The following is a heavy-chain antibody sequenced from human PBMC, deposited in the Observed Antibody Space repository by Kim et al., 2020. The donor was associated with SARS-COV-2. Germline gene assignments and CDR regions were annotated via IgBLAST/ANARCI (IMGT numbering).Heavy chain of an antibody. V-gene: IGHV4-59*01. Sequence: SETLSLTCTVSGGSISSYYWSWIRQPPGKGLEWIGCIYYSGSTNYNPSLKSRVTMSVDTSKNHFSLKLTSVTAADTAVYYCARGTHNSCYGGCWFDPWGQGTLVTVSS. CDR2: IYYSGST. CDR1: GGSISSYY. D-gene: IGHD2-15*01. J-gene: IGHJ5*02. CDR3: ARGTHNSCYGGCWFDP.